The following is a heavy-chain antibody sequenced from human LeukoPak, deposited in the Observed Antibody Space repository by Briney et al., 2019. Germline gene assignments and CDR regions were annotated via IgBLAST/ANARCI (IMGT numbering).Heavy chain of an antibody. D-gene: IGHD1-1*01. CDR2: IYYSGST. CDR3: ARVRGYWFDP. CDR1: GGSISSYY. J-gene: IGHJ5*02. Sequence: KTSKTLSLTCTVSGGSISSYYWSWIRQPPGKGLEWIGYIYYSGSTNYDPSLKSRVTISVDTSKNQFSLKLSSVTAADTAVYYCARVRGYWFDPWGQGTLVTVSS. V-gene: IGHV4-59*01.